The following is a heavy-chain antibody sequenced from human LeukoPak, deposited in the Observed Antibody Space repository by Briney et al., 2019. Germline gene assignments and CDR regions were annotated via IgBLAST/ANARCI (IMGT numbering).Heavy chain of an antibody. J-gene: IGHJ4*02. D-gene: IGHD5-18*01. CDR1: GFTFSLYW. Sequence: KSGGSLRLSCATSGFTFSLYWMNWVRQAPGKGLEWVSSISSSSSYIYYADSVKGRFTISRDNAKNSLYLQMNSLRAEDTAVYYCGPHTLDTAMVQTAGYWGQGTLVTVSS. CDR3: GPHTLDTAMVQTAGY. CDR2: ISSSSSYI. V-gene: IGHV3-21*01.